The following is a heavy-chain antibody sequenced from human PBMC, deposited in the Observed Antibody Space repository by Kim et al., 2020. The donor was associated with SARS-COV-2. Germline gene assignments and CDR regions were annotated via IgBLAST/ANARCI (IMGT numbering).Heavy chain of an antibody. CDR1: GFTFSSYS. Sequence: GGSLRLSCAASGFTFSSYSMNWVRQAPGKGLEWVSSISSSSSYIYYADSVKGRFTISRDNAKNSLYLQMNSLRAEDTAVYYCARVGRATPPDFDYWGQGTLVTVSS. V-gene: IGHV3-21*01. J-gene: IGHJ4*02. CDR3: ARVGRATPPDFDY. CDR2: ISSSSSYI. D-gene: IGHD1-26*01.